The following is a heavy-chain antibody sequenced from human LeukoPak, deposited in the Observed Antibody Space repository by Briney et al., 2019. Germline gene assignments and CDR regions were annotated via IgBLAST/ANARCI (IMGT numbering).Heavy chain of an antibody. CDR3: AKDLDIVATITGN. D-gene: IGHD5-12*01. J-gene: IGHJ4*02. Sequence: SGGSLRLSCAASGFTFSSYAMSWVRQAPGKGLEWVSGVSGSGGNTYYADSVKGRFTISRDNSKNTLYLQMNSLRAEDTAVYYCAKDLDIVATITGNWGQGTLVTVSS. CDR1: GFTFSSYA. CDR2: VSGSGGNT. V-gene: IGHV3-23*01.